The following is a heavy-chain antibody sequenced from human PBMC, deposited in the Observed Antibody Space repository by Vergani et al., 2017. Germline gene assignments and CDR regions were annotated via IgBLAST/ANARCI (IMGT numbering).Heavy chain of an antibody. CDR3: ASRDITIVGVVIIRGYYYYGMDV. J-gene: IGHJ6*02. CDR1: GGTSSSSA. D-gene: IGHD3-3*01. Sequence: QVQLVQSGAEVKKLGSSVKVSCKASGGTSSSSAISWVRQAPGQGLDWMGGIIPIFGTANYAQKFQGSVTITADESTSTAYMELSSLRSEDTAVYYCASRDITIVGVVIIRGYYYYGMDVWGQGTTVTVSS. CDR2: IIPIFGTA. V-gene: IGHV1-69*01.